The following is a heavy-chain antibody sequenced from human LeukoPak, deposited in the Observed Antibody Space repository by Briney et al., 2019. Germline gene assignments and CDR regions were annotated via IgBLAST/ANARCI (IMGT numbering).Heavy chain of an antibody. CDR3: ARGVSSGQPYYFDY. CDR1: GFTFSSYT. V-gene: IGHV3-21*01. J-gene: IGHJ4*02. Sequence: PGGSLRLSCAASGFTFSSYTMNWVRQAPGKGLEWVSSISSSSSYIYYADSVKGRFTTSRDNAKNSLYLQMSSLSAEDTAVYYCARGVSSGQPYYFDYWGQGTLVTVSS. D-gene: IGHD6-19*01. CDR2: ISSSSSYI.